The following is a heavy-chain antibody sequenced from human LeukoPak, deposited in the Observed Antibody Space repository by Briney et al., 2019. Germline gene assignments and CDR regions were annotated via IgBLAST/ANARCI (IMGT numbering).Heavy chain of an antibody. V-gene: IGHV1-8*01. J-gene: IGHJ6*02. D-gene: IGHD6-13*01. CDR2: MNPNSGNT. CDR1: GYTFTSYD. CDR3: ARVSRLISSSWYYYYYYGMDV. Sequence: GASVKVSCKASGYTFTSYDINWVRQATGQGLEWMGWMNPNSGNTGYAQKFQGRVTMTRNTSISTAYMELSSLRSEDTAVYYCARVSRLISSSWYYYYYYGMDVWGQGTTVTVSS.